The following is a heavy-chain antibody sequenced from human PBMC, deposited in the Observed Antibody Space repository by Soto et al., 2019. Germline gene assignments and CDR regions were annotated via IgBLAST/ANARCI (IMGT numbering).Heavy chain of an antibody. CDR1: GGSFSGYY. Sequence: SETLSLTCAVYGGSFSGYYWSWIRQPPGKGLEWIGEINHSGSTNYNPSLKSRVTISVDTSKNQFSLKLSSVTAADTAVYFCVTMEPHNDFWSANFYFAYWGQGTLVTVSS. CDR3: VTMEPHNDFWSANFYFAY. D-gene: IGHD3-3*01. J-gene: IGHJ4*02. V-gene: IGHV4-34*01. CDR2: INHSGST.